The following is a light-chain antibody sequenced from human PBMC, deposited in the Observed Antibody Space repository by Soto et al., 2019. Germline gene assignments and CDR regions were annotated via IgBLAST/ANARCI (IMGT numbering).Light chain of an antibody. CDR2: GAS. V-gene: IGKV3-15*01. CDR3: QQYNNWSLYT. CDR1: QSVSNN. Sequence: EGVLTQSPATLSVSPGERATLSCRASQSVSNNLAWYQQKPGQAPRLLIYGASTRATGVPARFSGSGSGTYVTLTIGSPQSEDSAIYYCQQYNNWSLYTFGRGTKLEIK. J-gene: IGKJ2*01.